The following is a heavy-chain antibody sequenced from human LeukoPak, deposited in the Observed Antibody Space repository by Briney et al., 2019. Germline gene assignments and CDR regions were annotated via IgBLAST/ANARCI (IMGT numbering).Heavy chain of an antibody. CDR3: VRNKDILTDYADY. Sequence: TSGTLSLTCTVSGGSISSRSYYWGWIRQPPGKGLEWIGNIHYSGSAYYNSSLKSRVTISVDTSKNQFSLKLSSVTAADTAVYYCVRNKDILTDYADYWGQGTLVTVSS. CDR2: IHYSGSA. J-gene: IGHJ4*02. CDR1: GGSISSRSYY. D-gene: IGHD3-9*01. V-gene: IGHV4-39*01.